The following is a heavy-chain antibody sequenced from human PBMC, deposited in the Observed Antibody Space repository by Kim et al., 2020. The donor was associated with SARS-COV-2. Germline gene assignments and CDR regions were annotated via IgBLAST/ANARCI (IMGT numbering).Heavy chain of an antibody. Sequence: ASVKVSCKASGYTFTSYGISWVRQAPGQGLEWMGWISAYNGNTNYAQKLQGRVTMTTDTSTSTAYMELRSLRSDDTAVYYCAREGGSYGDYQVGVFYYYGMDVWGQGTTVTVSS. D-gene: IGHD4-17*01. J-gene: IGHJ6*02. CDR3: AREGGSYGDYQVGVFYYYGMDV. CDR2: ISAYNGNT. CDR1: GYTFTSYG. V-gene: IGHV1-18*01.